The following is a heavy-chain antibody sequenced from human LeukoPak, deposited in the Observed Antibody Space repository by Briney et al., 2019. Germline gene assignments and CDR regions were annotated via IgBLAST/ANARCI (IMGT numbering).Heavy chain of an antibody. D-gene: IGHD6-13*01. CDR3: ARGYRAAGTASHPYFDY. V-gene: IGHV4-34*01. Sequence: PSETLSHTCAVYGGSFSGYFWSWIRQPPGKGLEWIGEINHSGSTNYNPSLKSRVTISVDTSKNQFSLKLSSVTAADTAVYYCARGYRAAGTASHPYFDYWGQGTLVTVSS. CDR2: INHSGST. J-gene: IGHJ4*02. CDR1: GGSFSGYF.